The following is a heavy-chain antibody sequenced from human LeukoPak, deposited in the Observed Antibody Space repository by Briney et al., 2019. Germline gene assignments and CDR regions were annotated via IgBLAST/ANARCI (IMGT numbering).Heavy chain of an antibody. CDR1: GYSFTGNY. CDR3: GRDEYYFGSGSYFYFDY. D-gene: IGHD3-10*01. Sequence: ASVKVSCKASGYSFTGNYIHWVRQAPGQGLEWMGWISAYNGNTNYAQKLQGRVTMTTDTSTSTAYMELRSLRSDDHAVYYLGRDEYYFGSGSYFYFDYWGQGTLVTVSS. CDR2: ISAYNGNT. J-gene: IGHJ4*02. V-gene: IGHV1-18*04.